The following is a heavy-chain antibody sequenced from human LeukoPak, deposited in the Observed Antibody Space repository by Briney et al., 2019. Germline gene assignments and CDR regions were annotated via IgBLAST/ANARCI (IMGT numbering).Heavy chain of an antibody. Sequence: PGGSLTLSCVASGFSFSSHVMSWVRRAPGEGLEWVSGVSESGDTTYYADSVKGRFTIFRDNSRNTVSLQMNSLRAEDTAIYYCVKDLNSGADSRSWGQGTLVTVSS. D-gene: IGHD3-10*01. CDR1: GFSFSSHV. CDR3: VKDLNSGADSRS. J-gene: IGHJ5*02. CDR2: VSESGDTT. V-gene: IGHV3-23*01.